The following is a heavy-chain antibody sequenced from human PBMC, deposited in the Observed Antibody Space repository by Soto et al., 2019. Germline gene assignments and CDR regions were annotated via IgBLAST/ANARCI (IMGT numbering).Heavy chain of an antibody. V-gene: IGHV1-18*01. CDR3: ARERYSGYESYFDY. D-gene: IGHD5-12*01. CDR2: ISAYNGNT. CDR1: GCTFTSYG. Sequence: ASVKVSCKASGCTFTSYGIIWVRQAPGQGLEWMGWISAYNGNTNYAQKLQGRVTMTTDTSTSTAYMELRSLRSDDTAVYYCARERYSGYESYFDYWGQGTLVTVSS. J-gene: IGHJ4*02.